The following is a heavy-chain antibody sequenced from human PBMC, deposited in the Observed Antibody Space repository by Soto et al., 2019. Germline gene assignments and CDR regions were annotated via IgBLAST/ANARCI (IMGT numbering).Heavy chain of an antibody. Sequence: EVQLVESGGGLVQPGGSLRVSCAASGFALRSYWLNWVREVPGKGLMWVAHISPDGSETKYADSVKGRFTISRDDAKNTLHLQMNSLRVEDTAVYYCVRDGVGALPHDCWGQGDLVTVSS. V-gene: IGHV3-74*03. J-gene: IGHJ4*02. CDR2: ISPDGSET. CDR1: GFALRSYW. CDR3: VRDGVGALPHDC. D-gene: IGHD1-26*01.